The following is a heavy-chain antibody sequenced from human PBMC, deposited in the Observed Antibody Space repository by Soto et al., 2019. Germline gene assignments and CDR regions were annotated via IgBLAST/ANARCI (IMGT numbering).Heavy chain of an antibody. Sequence: PSETLSLTCTVSGGSISSGDYYWSWIRQPPGKGMEWIGYIYYSGSTYYNPYLKSRVTISVDTSKNQFSLKLSSVTAADTAVYFCARDRSAVGATLYNWFDPWGQGTLVTVSS. CDR3: ARDRSAVGATLYNWFDP. D-gene: IGHD1-26*01. V-gene: IGHV4-30-4*01. CDR1: GGSISSGDYY. CDR2: IYYSGST. J-gene: IGHJ5*02.